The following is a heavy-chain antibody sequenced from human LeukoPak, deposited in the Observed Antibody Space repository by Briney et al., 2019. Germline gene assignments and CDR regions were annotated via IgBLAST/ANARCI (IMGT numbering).Heavy chain of an antibody. Sequence: PSETLSLTCAVYGGSFSGYYWSWIRQPPGKGLEWIGEINHSGSTNFNPSLKSRVTISVDTSKNQFSLKLSSVTAADTAVYYCARAGGWIQLWSFDYWGQGTLVTVSS. D-gene: IGHD5-18*01. CDR2: INHSGST. CDR1: GGSFSGYY. CDR3: ARAGGWIQLWSFDY. V-gene: IGHV4-34*01. J-gene: IGHJ4*02.